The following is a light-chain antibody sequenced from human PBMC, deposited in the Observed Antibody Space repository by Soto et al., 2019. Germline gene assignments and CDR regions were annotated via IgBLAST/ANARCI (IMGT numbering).Light chain of an antibody. Sequence: DIVMTQSPDSLAVSLGERATINCRASQSVNSNLAWYRQKLGQAPRLLIYGASSRATGIPDRFSGSGSGTDFTLTISRLEPEDFAVYYWHQYDSWTFGQGTKVDIK. CDR3: HQYDSWT. J-gene: IGKJ1*01. V-gene: IGKV3-20*01. CDR2: GAS. CDR1: QSVNSN.